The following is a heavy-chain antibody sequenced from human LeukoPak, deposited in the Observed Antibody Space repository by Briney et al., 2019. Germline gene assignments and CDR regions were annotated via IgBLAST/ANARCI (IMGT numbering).Heavy chain of an antibody. V-gene: IGHV1-18*01. D-gene: IGHD3-10*02. CDR1: GYTFTSYG. CDR3: AVTADVRGFDMDV. Sequence: GASVKVSCKASGYTFTSYGISWVRQAPGQGLEWMGWISAYNGNTNYAQKFQGRVTMTTDTFTSTAYMELRSLRSDDTAVYYCAVTADVRGFDMDVWGQGTTVTVSS. CDR2: ISAYNGNT. J-gene: IGHJ6*02.